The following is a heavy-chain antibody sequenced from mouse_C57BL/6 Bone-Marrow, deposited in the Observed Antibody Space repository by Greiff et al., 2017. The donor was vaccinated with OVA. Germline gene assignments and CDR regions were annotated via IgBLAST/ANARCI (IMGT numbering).Heavy chain of an antibody. CDR1: GYTFTSYG. J-gene: IGHJ4*01. Sequence: QVQLQQSGAELARPGASVKLSCKASGYTFTSYGISWVKQRTGQGLEWIGEIYPRSGNTYYNEKFKGKATLTAAKSSSTAYMELRSLTSEAAAVYVCADGNYVSYAMDYWGQGTSVTVSS. D-gene: IGHD2-1*01. CDR3: ADGNYVSYAMDY. V-gene: IGHV1-81*01. CDR2: IYPRSGNT.